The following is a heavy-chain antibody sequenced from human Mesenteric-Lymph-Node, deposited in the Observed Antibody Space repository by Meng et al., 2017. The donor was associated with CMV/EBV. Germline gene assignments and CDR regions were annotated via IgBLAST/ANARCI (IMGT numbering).Heavy chain of an antibody. CDR1: GFTVSSNY. V-gene: IGHV3-49*04. CDR2: IRGKAYGGTT. CDR3: IATYCGGDCNPDYGLDV. D-gene: IGHD2-21*01. Sequence: GESLKISCAASGFTVSSNYMSCVRQAPGKGLEWVGFIRGKAYGGTTVYAASVKGRFTISRDDSKSIAYLQMNSLKSEDTAVYYCIATYCGGDCNPDYGLDVWGQGTTVTVSS. J-gene: IGHJ6*02.